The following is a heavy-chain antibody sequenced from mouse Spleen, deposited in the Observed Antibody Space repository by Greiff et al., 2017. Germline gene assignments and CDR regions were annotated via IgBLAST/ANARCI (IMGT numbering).Heavy chain of an antibody. D-gene: IGHD1-2*01. J-gene: IGHJ3*01. CDR2: IYPGDGST. V-gene: IGHV1S56*01. CDR3: ARSGAGYYGYDY. Sequence: VQLQESGPELVKPGASVKLSCKASGYTFTSYDINWVKQRPGQGLEWIGWIYPGDGSTKYNEKFKGKATLTADKSSSTAYMQLSSLTSENSAVYFCARSGAGYYGYDYWGQGTLVTVSA. CDR1: GYTFTSYD.